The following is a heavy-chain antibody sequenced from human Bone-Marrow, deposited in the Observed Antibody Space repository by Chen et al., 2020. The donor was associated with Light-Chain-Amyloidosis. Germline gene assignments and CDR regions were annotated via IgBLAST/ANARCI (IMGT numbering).Heavy chain of an antibody. Sequence: EVQLEQSGPEVKKPGESLKLSCKGSGYTFPNYWIGWVRQMPGKVLEWIGVISPDDSYAGYSPSFEGQVTISADKSITTAYLQWRSLKASDTAMYYCARRRDGYNFDYWGQGTLVTVSS. CDR2: ISPDDSYA. CDR3: ARRRDGYNFDY. D-gene: IGHD5-12*01. CDR1: GYTFPNYW. J-gene: IGHJ4*02. V-gene: IGHV5-51*01.